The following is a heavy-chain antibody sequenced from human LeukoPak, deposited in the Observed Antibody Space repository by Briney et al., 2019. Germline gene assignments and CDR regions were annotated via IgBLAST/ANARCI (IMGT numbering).Heavy chain of an antibody. Sequence: SGPTLVNPTQTLTLTCTLSGFSLSTSGMCVSWIRQPPGKALEWLARIDWDDDKYYSTSLKTRLTISKDTSKNQVVLTMTIMDPVDTATYHCARIHGAYDSSGYSPPFDYWGQGTLVTVSS. J-gene: IGHJ4*02. CDR2: IDWDDDK. CDR1: GFSLSTSGMC. V-gene: IGHV2-70*11. D-gene: IGHD3-22*01. CDR3: ARIHGAYDSSGYSPPFDY.